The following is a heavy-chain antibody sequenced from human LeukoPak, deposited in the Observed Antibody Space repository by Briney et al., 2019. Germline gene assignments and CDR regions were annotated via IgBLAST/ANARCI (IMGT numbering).Heavy chain of an antibody. CDR3: AKSEHSSSPEYYYYYGMDV. Sequence: GGSLRLSCAASGFTFDDYAMHWVRQAPGKGLEWVSLISVDGGSTYYADSVKGRFTISRDNSKNSLYLQMNSLRTEDTALYYCAKSEHSSSPEYYYYYGMDVWGQGTTVTVSS. V-gene: IGHV3-43*02. J-gene: IGHJ6*02. D-gene: IGHD6-13*01. CDR1: GFTFDDYA. CDR2: ISVDGGST.